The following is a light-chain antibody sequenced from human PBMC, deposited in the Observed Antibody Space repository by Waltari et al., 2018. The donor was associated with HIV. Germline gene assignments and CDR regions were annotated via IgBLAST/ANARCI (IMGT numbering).Light chain of an antibody. Sequence: DIQLTQSPSFLSASIGARVTITCRASQNIYSYLAWYQQKPGRAPQVLIYATSTLQSGVPSRFSGSGSGTEFALTITNLQPDDFATYYCQQVNGYPLTFGGGTKVEIK. CDR2: ATS. CDR3: QQVNGYPLT. CDR1: QNIYSY. J-gene: IGKJ4*01. V-gene: IGKV1-9*01.